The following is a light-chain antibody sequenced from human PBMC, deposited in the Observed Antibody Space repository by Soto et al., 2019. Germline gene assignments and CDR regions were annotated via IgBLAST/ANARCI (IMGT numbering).Light chain of an antibody. Sequence: QSVLTEPPSASGAPGQRVTISCSGRSSNIGSNYVYWYQQLPGTAPKLLIYSNNQRPSGVPDRFSGSKSGTSASLAISGLRSYDEADYYCEPWYDSLLFGGGPHLTVL. CDR1: SSNIGSNY. V-gene: IGLV1-47*02. J-gene: IGLJ2*01. CDR2: SNN. CDR3: EPWYDSLL.